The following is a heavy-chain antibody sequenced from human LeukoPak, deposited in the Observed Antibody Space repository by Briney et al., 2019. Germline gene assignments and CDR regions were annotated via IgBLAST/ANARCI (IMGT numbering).Heavy chain of an antibody. J-gene: IGHJ4*02. CDR2: ISYDGGNK. D-gene: IGHD6-25*01. CDR3: AKGSAAGRPYYFDY. V-gene: IGHV3-30*04. CDR1: GFTFSSYA. Sequence: PGGSLRLSCAASGFTFSSYAMHWVRQAPGKGLEWVAVISYDGGNKYYADSVKGRFTISKDSSKTILYLQMNSLRAEDAAVYFCAKGSAAGRPYYFDYWGQGTLVTVSS.